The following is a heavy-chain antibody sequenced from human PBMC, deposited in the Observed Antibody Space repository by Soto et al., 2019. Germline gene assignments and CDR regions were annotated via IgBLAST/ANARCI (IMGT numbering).Heavy chain of an antibody. J-gene: IGHJ5*02. D-gene: IGHD2-2*01. CDR3: ARGGISTANWIEP. CDR2: IYHTWKT. CDR1: VDAIYIGGYY. V-gene: IGHV4-31*03. Sequence: PSETLSLTCTVSVDAIYIGGYYWTWIRQHPGKGLEWIGYIYHTWKTYYNPSLESRVTMSVDTSKNQFSLKLASVTAADTAVYYCARGGISTANWIEPWGQGTMVTVSS.